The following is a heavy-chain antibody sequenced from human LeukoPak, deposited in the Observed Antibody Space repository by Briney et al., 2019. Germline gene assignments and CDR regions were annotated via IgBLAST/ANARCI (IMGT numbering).Heavy chain of an antibody. CDR2: MNPNSGNT. CDR1: GYTFTSYD. Sequence: GASVKVSCKASGYTFTSYDINWVRQATGQGLEWMGWMNPNSGNTGYAQKFQGRVTITRNTSISTAYMELSSLRSDDTAVYYCARARGSGSSYYFDYWGQGTLVTVSS. CDR3: ARARGSGSSYYFDY. J-gene: IGHJ4*02. V-gene: IGHV1-8*03. D-gene: IGHD3-10*01.